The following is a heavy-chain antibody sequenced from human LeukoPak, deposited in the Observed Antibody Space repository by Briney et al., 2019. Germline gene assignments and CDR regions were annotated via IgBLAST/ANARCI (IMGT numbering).Heavy chain of an antibody. CDR2: MNPNSGNT. D-gene: IGHD6-13*01. CDR3: ARESGDSSSWYDY. V-gene: IGHV1-8*03. CDR1: GYTFTSYD. Sequence: SVKVSCKASGYTFTSYDINWVRQATGQGLEWMGWMNPNSGNTGYAQKFQGRVTITRNTSISTAYMELSSLRSEDTAVYYCARESGDSSSWYDYWGQGTLVTVSS. J-gene: IGHJ4*02.